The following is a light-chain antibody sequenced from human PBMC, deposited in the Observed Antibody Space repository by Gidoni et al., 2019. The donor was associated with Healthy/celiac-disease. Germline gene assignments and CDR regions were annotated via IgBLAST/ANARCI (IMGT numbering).Light chain of an antibody. CDR1: QSVSSY. CDR2: DAS. V-gene: IGKV3-11*01. CDR3: QQRSNWLRT. Sequence: EIVLTQSPATLSLSPGASATLSCRASQSVSSYLAWYQQKPGQAPRLLIYDASNRATGIPARFSGSGSGTDFTLTISSLEPEDFAVYYCQQRSNWLRTFXGXTKVXIK. J-gene: IGKJ4*01.